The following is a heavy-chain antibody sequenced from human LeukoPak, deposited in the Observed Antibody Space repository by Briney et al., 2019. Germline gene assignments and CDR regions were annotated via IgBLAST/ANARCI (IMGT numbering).Heavy chain of an antibody. J-gene: IGHJ4*02. CDR2: IYSTGST. CDR1: GGSITSEDFH. V-gene: IGHV4-30-4*01. D-gene: IGHD6-19*01. Sequence: PSETLSLTCTVSGGSITSEDFHWPWIRQPPGKGLEWIGYIYSTGSTYYNPSLKSRLTMSVDTSKNQFSLKLSSVTAADAAVYYCARDGGSGWYDYWGQGTLVTVSS. CDR3: ARDGGSGWYDY.